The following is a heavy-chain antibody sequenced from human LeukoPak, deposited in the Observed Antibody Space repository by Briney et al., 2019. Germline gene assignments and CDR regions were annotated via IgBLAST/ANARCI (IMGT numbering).Heavy chain of an antibody. J-gene: IGHJ6*02. V-gene: IGHV3-23*01. Sequence: PGGSLRLSCAASGFTFSSYAMSWVRQAPGKGLEWVSAISGSGGSTYYADSVKGRFTISRDNSKNTLYLQMNSLRAEDTAVYYCAKDLYYDFWSGSYYYYGMDVWGRGTTVTVSS. CDR1: GFTFSSYA. CDR2: ISGSGGST. D-gene: IGHD3-3*01. CDR3: AKDLYYDFWSGSYYYYGMDV.